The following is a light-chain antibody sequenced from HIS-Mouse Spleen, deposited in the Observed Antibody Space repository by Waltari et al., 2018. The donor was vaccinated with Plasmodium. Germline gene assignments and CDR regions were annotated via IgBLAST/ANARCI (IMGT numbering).Light chain of an antibody. V-gene: IGLV2-11*01. CDR3: CSYAGSYTYV. J-gene: IGLJ1*01. CDR1: SSDVAGSTN. CDR2: DVS. Sequence: QSALTQPRSVSGSPGQSVTIPCTGTSSDVAGSTNVSWYQQHPGKAPKLMIYDVSKRPSGVPDRFSGSKSGNTASLTISGLQAEDEADYYCCSYAGSYTYVFGTGTKVTVL.